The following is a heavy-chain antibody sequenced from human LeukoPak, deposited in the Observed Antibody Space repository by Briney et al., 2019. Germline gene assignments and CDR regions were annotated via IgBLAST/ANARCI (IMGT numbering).Heavy chain of an antibody. D-gene: IGHD3-3*01. CDR1: GFTFSDYY. CDR3: ARYETVLRCLEWLNSFDP. Sequence: PGGSLRLSCAASGFTFSDYYMSWIRQAPGKGLEWVSYISSSGSTIYYADSVKGRFIISRDTAKHSTYLQMNRLLADTTAVYYCARYETVLRCLEWLNSFDPWGQSTLDTVPS. J-gene: IGHJ5*02. CDR2: ISSSGSTI. V-gene: IGHV3-11*04.